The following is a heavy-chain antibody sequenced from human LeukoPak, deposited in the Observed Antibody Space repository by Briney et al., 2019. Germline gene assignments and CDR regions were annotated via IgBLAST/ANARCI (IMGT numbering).Heavy chain of an antibody. D-gene: IGHD3-16*02. CDR3: AREDFIAGLYYFDY. Sequence: GGSLRLSCAASGFTFSSYAMSWARQAPGKGLEWVSAISGSGGSTYYADSVKDRFTISRDNAKNSLYLQMNSLRAEDTAVYYCAREDFIAGLYYFDYWGQGTLVTVSS. J-gene: IGHJ4*02. CDR1: GFTFSSYA. V-gene: IGHV3-23*01. CDR2: ISGSGGST.